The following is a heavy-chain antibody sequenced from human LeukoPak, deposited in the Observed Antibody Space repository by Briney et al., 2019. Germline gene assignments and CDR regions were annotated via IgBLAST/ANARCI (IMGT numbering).Heavy chain of an antibody. CDR2: ISAYNGNT. V-gene: IGHV1-18*01. D-gene: IGHD3-22*01. CDR1: GYTFTSYG. J-gene: IGHJ5*02. Sequence: ASVKVSCKASGYTFTSYGISWVRQAPGQGLEWMGWISAYNGNTNYAQKLQGRVTMTTDTPTSTAYMELRSLRSDDTAVYYCARVAPRITMIVVVTPNWFDPWGQGTLVTVSS. CDR3: ARVAPRITMIVVVTPNWFDP.